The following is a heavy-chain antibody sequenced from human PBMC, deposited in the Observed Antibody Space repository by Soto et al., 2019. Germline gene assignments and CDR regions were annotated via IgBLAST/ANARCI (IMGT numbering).Heavy chain of an antibody. CDR3: AKDFPYYYDSSGYALGPNWFDP. CDR1: GFTFSSYA. Sequence: GGSLRLSCAASGFTFSSYAMSWVRQAPGKGLEWVSAISGSGGSTYYADSVKGRFTIPRDNSKNTLYLQMNSLRAEDTAVYYCAKDFPYYYDSSGYALGPNWFDPWGQGTLVTVSS. D-gene: IGHD3-22*01. CDR2: ISGSGGST. V-gene: IGHV3-23*01. J-gene: IGHJ5*02.